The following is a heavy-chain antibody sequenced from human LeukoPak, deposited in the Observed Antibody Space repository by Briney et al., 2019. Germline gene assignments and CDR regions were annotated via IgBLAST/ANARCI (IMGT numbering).Heavy chain of an antibody. CDR1: GGSFSGYY. J-gene: IGHJ4*02. Sequence: SETLSLTCAVYGGSFSGYYWSWIRQPPGKGLEWIGEINHSGSTNYNPSLKSRVTISVDTSKTQFSLKLSSVTAADTAVYYCARGRGYWVSFDYWGQGTLVTVSS. D-gene: IGHD3-22*01. CDR3: ARGRGYWVSFDY. V-gene: IGHV4-34*01. CDR2: INHSGST.